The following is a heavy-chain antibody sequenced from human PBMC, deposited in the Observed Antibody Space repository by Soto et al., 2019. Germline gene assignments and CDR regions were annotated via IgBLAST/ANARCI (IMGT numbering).Heavy chain of an antibody. J-gene: IGHJ4*02. D-gene: IGHD4-17*01. CDR1: GGSISSGDYY. V-gene: IGHV4-30-4*01. Sequence: PSETLSLTCTVSGGSISSGDYYWSWIRQPPGKGLEWIGYIYYSGSTYYNPSLKSRVTISVDTSKNQFSLKLSSVTAADTAVYYCARETMTTVTHFDYWGQGTLVTVSS. CDR2: IYYSGST. CDR3: ARETMTTVTHFDY.